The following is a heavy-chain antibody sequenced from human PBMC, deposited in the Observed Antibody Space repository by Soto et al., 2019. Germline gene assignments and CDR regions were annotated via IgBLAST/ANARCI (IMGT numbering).Heavy chain of an antibody. CDR1: GYTLTELS. Sequence: QVQLVQSGAEVKKPGASVKVSCKVSGYTLTELSMHWVRQAPGKGLEWMGGFDPEDGETIYAQKFQGRVTMTEDTSTDTAYMELSSLGSEDTAVYYCTTPAAIRSYYYYGMDVWGQGTTVTVSS. D-gene: IGHD2-2*01. J-gene: IGHJ6*02. CDR3: TTPAAIRSYYYYGMDV. CDR2: FDPEDGET. V-gene: IGHV1-24*01.